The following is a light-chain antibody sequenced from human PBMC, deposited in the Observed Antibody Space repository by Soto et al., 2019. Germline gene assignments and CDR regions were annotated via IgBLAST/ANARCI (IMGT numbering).Light chain of an antibody. CDR1: RGISNY. CDR2: AAS. CDR3: QKYNSAPP. Sequence: DIQMTQSPTSLSASVGARIPITCRASRGISNYLAWYQQKPGKAPKLLIYAASTLQSGVPSRFSGSGSGTDFTLTISSLQPEDVATYYCQKYNSAPPFGQGTRLEIK. V-gene: IGKV1-27*01. J-gene: IGKJ5*01.